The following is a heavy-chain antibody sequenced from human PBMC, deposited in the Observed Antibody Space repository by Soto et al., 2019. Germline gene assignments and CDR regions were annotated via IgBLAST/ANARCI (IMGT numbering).Heavy chain of an antibody. CDR1: GFTFDDYA. D-gene: IGHD2-21*01. V-gene: IGHV3-9*01. CDR2: ISWNSGSI. J-gene: IGHJ3*02. CDR3: AKDIGLAYCGGDCYYDAFDI. Sequence: EVQLVESGGGLVQPGRSLRLSCAASGFTFDDYAMHWVRQAPGKGLEWVPGISWNSGSIGYADSVKGRFTISRDNAKNSLDLQMNSLRAEDTALYYCAKDIGLAYCGGDCYYDAFDIWGQGTMVTVSS.